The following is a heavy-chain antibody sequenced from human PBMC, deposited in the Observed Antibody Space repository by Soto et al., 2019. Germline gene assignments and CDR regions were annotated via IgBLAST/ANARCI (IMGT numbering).Heavy chain of an antibody. J-gene: IGHJ4*02. V-gene: IGHV3-30*18. CDR1: GFTFSSYG. CDR2: ISYDGSNK. CDR3: AKDLLSR. Sequence: QVQLVESGGGVVQPGRSLRLSCAASGFTFSSYGMHWVRQAPGKGLEWVAVISYDGSNKYYADSVKGRFTISRDNSKNTLYLQMNSLRAEDTAVYYCAKDLLSRWGQGTLVTVSS. D-gene: IGHD2-15*01.